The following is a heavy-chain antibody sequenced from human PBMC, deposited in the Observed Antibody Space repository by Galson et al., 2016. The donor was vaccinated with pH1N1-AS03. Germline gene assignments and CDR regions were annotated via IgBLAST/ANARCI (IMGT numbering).Heavy chain of an antibody. CDR1: GFTFNNAW. V-gene: IGHV3-15*01. CDR2: IKSKTDGGTI. CDR3: TATYCSSRDYGYYY. J-gene: IGHJ4*02. Sequence: SLRLSCAASGFTFNNAWMSWVRQAPGKGLEWVGRIKSKTDGGTIDYAAPAKGRFTISRHDPIDTLFLQMSSLKTEDTAVYYCTATYCSSRDYGYYYWGQGTLVTVSS. D-gene: IGHD2-2*01.